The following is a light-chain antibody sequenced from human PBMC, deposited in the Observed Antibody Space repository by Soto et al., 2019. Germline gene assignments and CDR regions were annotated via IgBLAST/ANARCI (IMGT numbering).Light chain of an antibody. CDR2: EVS. Sequence: QSALTQPASVSGSPGQSITISCTGSSSDVGGYNHVSWYQQHTGKAPKLMIYEVSNRPSGVSNRFSGSKSGNTASLTISGLQAEDEADYYCSSYTTSTTRIIFGGGTKLTVL. V-gene: IGLV2-14*01. CDR1: SSDVGGYNH. J-gene: IGLJ2*01. CDR3: SSYTTSTTRII.